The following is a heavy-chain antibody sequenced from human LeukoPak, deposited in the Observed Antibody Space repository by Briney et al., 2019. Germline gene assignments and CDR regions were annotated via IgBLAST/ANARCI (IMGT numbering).Heavy chain of an antibody. D-gene: IGHD2-2*01. CDR3: ARADCSGSTCYLRHSWFDP. J-gene: IGHJ5*02. Sequence: PWGSLRLSCAASGFTHSTFDMNWVRQAPGKGLEWVSSISTSSRYIYYRDSVKGRFTISRDDAKNSLYLQMNSLTVEDTAVYYCARADCSGSTCYLRHSWFDPWGQGTLVTVSS. CDR2: ISTSSRYI. CDR1: GFTHSTFD. V-gene: IGHV3-21*06.